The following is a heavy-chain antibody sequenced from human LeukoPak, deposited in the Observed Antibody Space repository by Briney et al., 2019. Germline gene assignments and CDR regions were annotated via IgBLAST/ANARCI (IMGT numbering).Heavy chain of an antibody. J-gene: IGHJ4*02. D-gene: IGHD6-19*01. CDR2: IRSEANTYAT. Sequence: GGSLRLSCAASGFTFSSYWMSWVRQASGKGLEWVGHIRSEANTYATTYTASLKGRFTISRDDSKNTAYLQMNSLKAEDTAVYYCAREIRSSGWIDYWGQGTLVTVSS. CDR3: AREIRSSGWIDY. CDR1: GFTFSSYW. V-gene: IGHV3-73*01.